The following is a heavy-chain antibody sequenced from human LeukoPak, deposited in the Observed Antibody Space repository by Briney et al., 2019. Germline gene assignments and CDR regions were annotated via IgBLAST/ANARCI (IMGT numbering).Heavy chain of an antibody. D-gene: IGHD6-13*01. J-gene: IGHJ4*02. CDR2: ISGSGRST. CDR3: AKVDGYSSSWALIDY. CDR1: GFTFSSYA. V-gene: IGHV3-23*01. Sequence: GGSLRLSCAASGFTFSSYAMSLVRQAPGKGLECVSAISGSGRSTYYAHSVKGRLTISRDNSKNTLYLQMNSLRAEDTAVYYCAKVDGYSSSWALIDYWGQGTLVTVSS.